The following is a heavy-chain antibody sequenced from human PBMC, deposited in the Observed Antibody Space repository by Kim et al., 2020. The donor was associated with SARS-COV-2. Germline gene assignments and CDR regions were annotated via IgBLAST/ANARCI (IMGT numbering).Heavy chain of an antibody. CDR3: ARNEMSGTTTLGVVSWKGGFDI. Sequence: SETLSLTCTVSGGSVSSGSYYWSWIRQPPGKGLEWIGHIYYSGSTNYNPSIKSRATISVDTSNNQFSLKLSSVTAADTAVYYCARNEMSGTTTLGVVSWKGGFDIWGQGTMVTVSS. CDR2: IYYSGST. D-gene: IGHD3-3*01. CDR1: GGSVSSGSYY. V-gene: IGHV4-61*01. J-gene: IGHJ3*02.